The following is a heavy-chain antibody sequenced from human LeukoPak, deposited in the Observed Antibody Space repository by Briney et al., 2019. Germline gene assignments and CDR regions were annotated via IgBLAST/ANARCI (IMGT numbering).Heavy chain of an antibody. J-gene: IGHJ3*01. CDR3: ARGPSEYSSSSDTLDV. V-gene: IGHV1-69*05. CDR2: IIPIFGTA. D-gene: IGHD6-6*01. CDR1: GGTFSSYA. Sequence: SVKVSCKASGGTFSSYAISWVRQAPGQGLEWMGGIIPIFGTANYAQKFQVRVTMTRDMSTSTVYMELSSLRSEDTAVYYCARGPSEYSSSSDTLDVWGQGTMVTVSS.